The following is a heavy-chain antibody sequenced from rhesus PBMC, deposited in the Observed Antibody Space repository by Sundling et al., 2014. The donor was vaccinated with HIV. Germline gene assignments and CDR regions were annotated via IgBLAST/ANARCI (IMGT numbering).Heavy chain of an antibody. Sequence: QVQLQESGPGLVKPSETLSLICSVSGDSISDSYRWTWIRQPPGKGLEWIGYIYGPSTSTNYNPSLKSRVTISKDTSKNQFSLKLSSVTAADTAMYYCAREVVVIITVVSKTYHYGVDSWGQGVVVTVSS. CDR3: AREVVVIITVVSKTYHYGVDS. D-gene: IGHD2-15*01. J-gene: IGHJ6*01. V-gene: IGHV4S10*01. CDR2: IYGPSTST. CDR1: GDSISDSYR.